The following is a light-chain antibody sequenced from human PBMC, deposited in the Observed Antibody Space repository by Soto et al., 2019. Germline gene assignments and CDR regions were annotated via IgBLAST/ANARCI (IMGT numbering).Light chain of an antibody. J-gene: IGKJ4*01. CDR3: HQYNDWSPLP. CDR1: QRVSGN. Sequence: VLTPSPATRPATPGERSTLFCRANQRVSGNLAWYQQKPGQAPRLLMYGASIRATGFPDRFSGSGSGTEFTLTSSSLQSEEVAGCYCHQYNDWSPLPFAVGTKVDIK. CDR2: GAS. V-gene: IGKV3-15*01.